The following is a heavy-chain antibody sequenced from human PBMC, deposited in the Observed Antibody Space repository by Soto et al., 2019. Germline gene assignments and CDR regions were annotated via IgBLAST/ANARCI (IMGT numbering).Heavy chain of an antibody. J-gene: IGHJ4*02. D-gene: IGHD3-3*01. CDR2: ISAYNGNT. CDR1: GYTFTSYG. CDR3: AKSSKLRFLEWLSSDY. Sequence: ASVKVSCKASGYTFTSYGISWVRQAPGQGLEWMGWISAYNGNTNYAQKLQGRVTMTTDTSTSTAYMELSSLRAEDTAVYYCAKSSKLRFLEWLSSDYWGQGTLVTVSS. V-gene: IGHV1-18*01.